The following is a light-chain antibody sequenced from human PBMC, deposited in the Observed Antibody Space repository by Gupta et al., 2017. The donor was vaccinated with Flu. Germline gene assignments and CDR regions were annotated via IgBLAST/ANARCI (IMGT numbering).Light chain of an antibody. J-gene: IGLJ1*01. V-gene: IGLV1-47*01. CDR1: SSNIGSNH. Sequence: QSVLTQPPSASGTPGQRVTVSCSGSSSNIGSNHVHWYQQLPGTAPNLLIYSNNQRPSGVPDRFSGSKSGTSASLAISGLRAEDEADYYCAAWDDSRSGHVFGTGTKVTVL. CDR2: SNN. CDR3: AAWDDSRSGHV.